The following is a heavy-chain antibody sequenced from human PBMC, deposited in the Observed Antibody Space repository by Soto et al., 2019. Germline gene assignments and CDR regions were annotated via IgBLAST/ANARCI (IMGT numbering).Heavy chain of an antibody. CDR1: GFTFRSYG. D-gene: IGHD2-2*01. CDR3: ARDRSSSTSCSLDY. Sequence: QVQLVESGGGVVQPGRSLRLSCAASGFTFRSYGMHWVRQAPGKGLEWVAVIWYDGSNKYYADSVKGRFTISRDNSKNTLYLQMNSLRAEDTAVYYCARDRSSSTSCSLDYWGQGTLVTVSS. CDR2: IWYDGSNK. V-gene: IGHV3-33*01. J-gene: IGHJ4*02.